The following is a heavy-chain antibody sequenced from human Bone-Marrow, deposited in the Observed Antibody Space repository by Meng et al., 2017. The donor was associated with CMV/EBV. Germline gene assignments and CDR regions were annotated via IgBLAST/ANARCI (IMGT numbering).Heavy chain of an antibody. CDR1: GFTFSSYA. CDR2: ISYDGSNK. V-gene: IGHV3-30-3*01. D-gene: IGHD3-16*01. Sequence: GESLKISCAASGFTFSSYAMHWVRQAPGKGLEWVAVISYDGSNKYYADSVKGRFTISRDNAKNTLYLQMNSLRAEDTAVYYCARERGGSPEDNWFDPWGQGTLVTVSS. J-gene: IGHJ5*02. CDR3: ARERGGSPEDNWFDP.